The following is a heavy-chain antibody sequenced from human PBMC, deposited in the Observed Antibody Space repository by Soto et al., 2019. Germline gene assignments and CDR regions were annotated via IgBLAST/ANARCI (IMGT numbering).Heavy chain of an antibody. D-gene: IGHD6-13*01. J-gene: IGHJ5*02. V-gene: IGHV4-61*01. CDR2: IYYSGST. CDR3: ASGGIAAAGPYLNWFDP. Sequence: SETLSLTCTVSGGSVSSGSYYWSWIRQPPGKGLEWIGYIYYSGSTNYNPSLKSRVTISVDTSKNQFSLKLSSVTAADTAVYYCASGGIAAAGPYLNWFDPWGQRTLVTVSS. CDR1: GGSVSSGSYY.